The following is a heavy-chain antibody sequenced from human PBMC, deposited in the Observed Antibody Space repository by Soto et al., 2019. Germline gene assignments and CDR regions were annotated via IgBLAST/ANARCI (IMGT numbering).Heavy chain of an antibody. D-gene: IGHD3-10*01. V-gene: IGHV3-33*06. CDR1: GFTFNSYG. CDR3: AKAASIRAIDYLHV. CDR2: IWPDGSEK. J-gene: IGHJ3*01. Sequence: QVQLVESGGGVVQPGRSLRLSCAASGFTFNSYGIHWVRQAPGKGLEWVAVIWPDGSEKYYGDSVQGRFTISRDNSKNTLHLQMNSLRAEDTAVYYCAKAASIRAIDYLHVWGQGTLVTVSS.